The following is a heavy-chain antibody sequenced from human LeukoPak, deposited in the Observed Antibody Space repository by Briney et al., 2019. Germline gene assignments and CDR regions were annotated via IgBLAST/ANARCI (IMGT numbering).Heavy chain of an antibody. CDR2: ISGSGGST. CDR3: ARESFAARWD. CDR1: GFTFSSYG. D-gene: IGHD6-6*01. V-gene: IGHV3-23*01. J-gene: IGHJ4*02. Sequence: GGTLRLSCAASGFTFSSYGMSWVRQAPGKGLEWVSAISGSGGSTYYADSVKGRFTISRDNSNNTLYLQMNSLRAEDTAVYYCARESFAARWDWGQGTLVTVSS.